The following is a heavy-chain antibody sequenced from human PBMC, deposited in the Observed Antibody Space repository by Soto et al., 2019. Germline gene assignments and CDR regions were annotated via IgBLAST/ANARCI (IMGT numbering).Heavy chain of an antibody. D-gene: IGHD1-26*01. Sequence: SETLSLTCTVSGGSITSSSYYWGWIRQPPGEGLEWIGSIYYSGSTYYNPSLKSRVTISVDTSKNQFSLKLSSVTAADTAVYYCATQEVGGSYVYTFDPWGQGTLVTVSS. V-gene: IGHV4-39*01. CDR1: GGSITSSSYY. J-gene: IGHJ5*02. CDR3: ATQEVGGSYVYTFDP. CDR2: IYYSGST.